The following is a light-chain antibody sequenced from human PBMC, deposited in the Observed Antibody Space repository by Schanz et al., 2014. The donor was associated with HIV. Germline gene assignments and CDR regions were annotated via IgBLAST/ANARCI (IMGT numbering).Light chain of an antibody. CDR2: EVS. J-gene: IGKJ4*01. V-gene: IGKV2-29*02. CDR1: QSLLHSDGKTY. Sequence: DIVMTQTPLSLSVTPGQPASISCKSSQSLLHSDGKTYLYWYLQKPGQSPQLLIYEVSSRFSGVPDRFSGSGSGTDFTLTISSLQAEDVAVYYCQQYYSTPPTFGGGTKVEIK. CDR3: QQYYSTPPT.